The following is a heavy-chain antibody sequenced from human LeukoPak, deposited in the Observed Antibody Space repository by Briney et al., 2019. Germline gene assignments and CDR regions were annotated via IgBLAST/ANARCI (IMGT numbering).Heavy chain of an antibody. CDR2: INAEGDDA. CDR3: ASSLD. J-gene: IGHJ4*02. D-gene: IGHD3-16*02. CDR1: GFTFSSYN. Sequence: PGGSLRLSCAASGFTFSSYNMHWVRQAPGEGLVWVSRINAEGDDAKYADTVKGRFSISRDNAKNTLHLQMNSLRVEDTAVYYCASSLDWGQGTLVTVSS. V-gene: IGHV3-74*03.